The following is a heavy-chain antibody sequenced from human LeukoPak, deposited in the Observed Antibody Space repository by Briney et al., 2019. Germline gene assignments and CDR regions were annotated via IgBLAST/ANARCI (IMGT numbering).Heavy chain of an antibody. CDR2: IYYSGST. V-gene: IGHV4-59*12. CDR1: GGSIRSYY. CDR3: ARVMTYYDFWSGYYYFDY. J-gene: IGHJ4*02. Sequence: SSETLSLTCTVSGGSIRSYYWGWIRQPPGKGLEWIGYIYYSGSTYYNPSLKSRVTISVDRSKNQFSLKLSSVTAADTAVYYCARVMTYYDFWSGYYYFDYWGQGTLVTVSS. D-gene: IGHD3-3*01.